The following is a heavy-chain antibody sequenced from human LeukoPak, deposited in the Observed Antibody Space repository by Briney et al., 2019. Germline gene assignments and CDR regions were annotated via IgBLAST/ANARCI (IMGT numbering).Heavy chain of an antibody. J-gene: IGHJ5*02. CDR2: INHNGNVN. CDR1: RFTFSTSW. CDR3: AKGRCSGVGCDSFHP. V-gene: IGHV3-7*03. Sequence: PGGSLRLSCVASRFTFSTSWMTWARQAPGKGLEWVASINHNGNVNYYVDSVKGRFTISRDNAKNSLYLQMSNLRAEDTAVYYCAKGRCSGVGCDSFHPWGQGALVTVSS. D-gene: IGHD2-15*01.